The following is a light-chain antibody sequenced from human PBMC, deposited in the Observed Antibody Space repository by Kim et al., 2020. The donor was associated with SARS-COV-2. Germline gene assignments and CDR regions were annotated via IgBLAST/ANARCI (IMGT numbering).Light chain of an antibody. CDR1: QSVSSY. V-gene: IGKV3-11*01. Sequence: EIVLTQSPATLSLSPGERATLSCRASQSVSSYLAWYQQKPGQAPRLLIYDASNRATGIPARFSGSGSGTDFTLTISSLEPEDFAVYYCKQRSNWPTLGGGTKVDIK. J-gene: IGKJ4*01. CDR3: KQRSNWPT. CDR2: DAS.